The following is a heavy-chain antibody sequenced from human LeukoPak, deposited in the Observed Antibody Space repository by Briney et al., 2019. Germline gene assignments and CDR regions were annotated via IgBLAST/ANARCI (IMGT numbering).Heavy chain of an antibody. CDR2: ISGDSANA. J-gene: IGHJ4*02. D-gene: IGHD2-15*01. Sequence: GGSLKLSCVAAGFTFSACAMSWVRQAPGKGLEWVSSISGDSANAYSADSVKGRLTISRDNSRNTLYLQMNSLRAEDTAVYYCAKGVAEGSGTRLLECWGQGTLVTVSS. CDR1: GFTFSACA. CDR3: AKGVAEGSGTRLLEC. V-gene: IGHV3-23*01.